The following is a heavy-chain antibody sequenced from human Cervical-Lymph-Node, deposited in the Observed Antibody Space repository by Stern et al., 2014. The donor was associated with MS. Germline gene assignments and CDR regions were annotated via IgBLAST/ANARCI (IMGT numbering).Heavy chain of an antibody. CDR1: GFTFSSYG. J-gene: IGHJ4*02. CDR3: ARDRYSSSWYNYFDY. D-gene: IGHD6-13*01. V-gene: IGHV3-33*01. Sequence: QVQLVQSGGGVVQPGRSLRLSCAASGFTFSSYGMHWVRQAPGKGLEWGAVIWYDGSNKYYADSVKGRFTISRDNSKNTLYLQMNSLRAEDTAVYYCARDRYSSSWYNYFDYWGQGTLVTVSS. CDR2: IWYDGSNK.